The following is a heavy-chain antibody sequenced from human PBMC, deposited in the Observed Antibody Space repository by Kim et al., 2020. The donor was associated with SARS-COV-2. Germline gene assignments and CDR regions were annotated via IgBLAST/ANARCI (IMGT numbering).Heavy chain of an antibody. CDR2: IWNDGSKE. Sequence: GGSLRLSCVASGFSFRSFGMHWVRQAPGKGLEWVTNIWNDGSKEYYVDSVEGRFTISRDDSKNTVYRQMSSLRAEDTAVYYCTRGMYTGTAGDDVFDSWGQGTMVTVAS. CDR3: TRGMYTGTAGDDVFDS. J-gene: IGHJ3*02. CDR1: GFSFRSFG. D-gene: IGHD1-1*01. V-gene: IGHV3-33*01.